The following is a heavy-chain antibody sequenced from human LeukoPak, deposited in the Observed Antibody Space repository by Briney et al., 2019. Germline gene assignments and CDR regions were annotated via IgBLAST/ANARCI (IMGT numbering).Heavy chain of an antibody. CDR2: ISGSSGST. CDR3: AKAGDCSSTSCLHALFDY. V-gene: IGHV3-23*01. Sequence: GGSLRLSCAASGFTFTTYAMNWVRQAPGKGLEWVSAISGSSGSTYYADSVKGRFTISRDNSKNTLYLQMNSLRAEDTAVYYCAKAGDCSSTSCLHALFDYWGQGTLVTVSS. D-gene: IGHD2-2*01. CDR1: GFTFTTYA. J-gene: IGHJ4*02.